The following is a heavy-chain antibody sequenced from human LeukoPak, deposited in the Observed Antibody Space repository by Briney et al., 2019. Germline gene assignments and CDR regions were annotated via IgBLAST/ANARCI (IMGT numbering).Heavy chain of an antibody. J-gene: IGHJ6*03. CDR1: GGSISSGDYY. CDR3: TGSTTYYYYYMDV. V-gene: IGHV4-30-4*08. Sequence: SQTLSLTCTVSGGSISSGDYYWSWIRQPPGKGLEWIGYIYYSGSTYYNPSLKSRVTISVDTSKNQFSLKLSSVTAADTAVYYCTGSTTYYYYYMDVWGKGTTVTVSS. CDR2: IYYSGST. D-gene: IGHD2-2*01.